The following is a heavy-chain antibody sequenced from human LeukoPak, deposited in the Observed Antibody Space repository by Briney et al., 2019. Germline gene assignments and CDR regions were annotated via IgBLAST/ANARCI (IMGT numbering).Heavy chain of an antibody. Sequence: GGSLRLSCAASGFPFDDYAMHWVRQAPGKGLEWVSGISWNSGSIGYADSVKGRFTISRDNAKNSLYLQMNSLRAEDTAMYYCARVSSKTMVRALITKKKNYYYYYMDVWGKGTTVTISS. D-gene: IGHD3-10*01. V-gene: IGHV3-9*01. CDR3: ARVSSKTMVRALITKKKNYYYYYMDV. CDR1: GFPFDDYA. J-gene: IGHJ6*03. CDR2: ISWNSGSI.